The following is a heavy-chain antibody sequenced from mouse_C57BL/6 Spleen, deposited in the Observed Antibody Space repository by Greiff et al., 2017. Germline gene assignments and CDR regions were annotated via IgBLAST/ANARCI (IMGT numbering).Heavy chain of an antibody. CDR2: IDPETGGT. Sequence: QVQLQQSGAELVRPGASVTLSCKASGYTFTDYEMHWVKQTPVHGLEWIGAIDPETGGTAYNQKFKGKAILTADKSSSTAYMELRSLTSEDSAVYYCTRGHYYGTYFDYWGQGTTLTVSS. CDR3: TRGHYYGTYFDY. J-gene: IGHJ2*01. CDR1: GYTFTDYE. V-gene: IGHV1-15*01. D-gene: IGHD1-1*01.